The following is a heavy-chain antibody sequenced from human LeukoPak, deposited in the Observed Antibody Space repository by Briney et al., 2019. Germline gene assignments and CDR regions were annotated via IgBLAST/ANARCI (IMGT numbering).Heavy chain of an antibody. CDR3: VRVGYNYYGSGSPKLTWFDP. CDR2: IYYSGST. D-gene: IGHD3-10*01. J-gene: IGHJ5*02. V-gene: IGHV4-59*12. CDR1: GGSISSYY. Sequence: PSETLSLTCTVSGGSISSYYWSWIRQPPGKGLEWIGSIYYSGSTYYNPSLKSRVTISVDTSKNQFSLKLSSVTAADTAVFYCVRVGYNYYGSGSPKLTWFDPWGQGTLVTVSS.